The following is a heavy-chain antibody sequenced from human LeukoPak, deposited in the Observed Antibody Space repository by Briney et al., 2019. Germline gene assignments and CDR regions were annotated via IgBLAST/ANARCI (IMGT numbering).Heavy chain of an antibody. CDR1: GYTFSSYW. Sequence: GGSLRLYCAASGYTFSSYWMHWVRQAPGKGLVWVSRINSDGSSTSYADSVKGRFTISRDNAKNTLYLQMNSLRAEDTAVYYCAKAGRLDYFDYWGQGTLVTVSS. CDR2: INSDGSST. V-gene: IGHV3-74*01. J-gene: IGHJ4*02. CDR3: AKAGRLDYFDY.